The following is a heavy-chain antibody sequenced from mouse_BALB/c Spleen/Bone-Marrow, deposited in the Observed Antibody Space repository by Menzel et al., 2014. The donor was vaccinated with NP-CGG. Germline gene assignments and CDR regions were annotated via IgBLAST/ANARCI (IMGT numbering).Heavy chain of an antibody. Sequence: EVQLQQSGTVLARPGASVKMSCKASGYTFTSYWMHWVKQRPGQGLEWIGAIYPGNSDTSYNQKFKGKAKLTAVTSTSTAYMELSSLTNEDSAVYYCTREGLLRLRYFDYWGQGTPLTVSS. CDR1: GYTFTSYW. CDR2: IYPGNSDT. D-gene: IGHD1-2*01. V-gene: IGHV1-5*01. J-gene: IGHJ2*01. CDR3: TREGLLRLRYFDY.